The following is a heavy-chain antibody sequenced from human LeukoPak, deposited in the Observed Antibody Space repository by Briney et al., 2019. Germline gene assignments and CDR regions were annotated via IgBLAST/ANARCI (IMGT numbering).Heavy chain of an antibody. Sequence: SETLSLTCTVSGGSISSYYWSWIRQPPGKGLEWIGYIYYSGSTNYNPSLKSRVTISVDTSKNQFSLKLSSVTAADTAVYYCARVTAFGPYSSGRYYFDYWGQGTLATVSS. J-gene: IGHJ4*02. CDR2: IYYSGST. D-gene: IGHD6-19*01. V-gene: IGHV4-59*01. CDR1: GGSISSYY. CDR3: ARVTAFGPYSSGRYYFDY.